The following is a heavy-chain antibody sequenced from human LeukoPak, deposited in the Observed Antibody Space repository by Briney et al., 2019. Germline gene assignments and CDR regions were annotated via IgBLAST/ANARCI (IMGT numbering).Heavy chain of an antibody. CDR2: INRNGGST. Sequence: GGSLRLSCAASGFTFDDYGMSWVRQPPGTGLEWVSGINRNGGSTDYADSVKGRFTISRDNAKNSHFLQMNSLRVEDTALYYCARGFRNGPFDCWGQGTLVTVSS. J-gene: IGHJ4*02. CDR3: ARGFRNGPFDC. CDR1: GFTFDDYG. V-gene: IGHV3-20*04. D-gene: IGHD2-8*01.